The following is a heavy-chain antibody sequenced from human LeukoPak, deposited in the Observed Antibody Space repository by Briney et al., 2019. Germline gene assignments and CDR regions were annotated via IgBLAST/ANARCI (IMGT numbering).Heavy chain of an antibody. V-gene: IGHV4-30-4*01. CDR1: GGSISSGDYY. Sequence: SETLSLTCTVSGGSISSGDYYWSWIRQPPGKGLEWIGYIYHSGSTYYNPSLKSRVTISVDTSKNQFSLKLSSVTAADTAVYYCARGGYSEDLDYWGQGTLVTVSS. CDR2: IYHSGST. J-gene: IGHJ4*02. CDR3: ARGGYSEDLDY. D-gene: IGHD3-3*01.